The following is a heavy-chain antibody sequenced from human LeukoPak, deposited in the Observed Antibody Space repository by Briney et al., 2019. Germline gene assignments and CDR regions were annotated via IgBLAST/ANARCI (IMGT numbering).Heavy chain of an antibody. CDR3: ARTCSSSSCHMVH. D-gene: IGHD2-2*02. Sequence: GASVKVSCKASGYTFANFGITWVRQAPGQGLEWMGWISVYNGSTNYAQNLQGRVTLTTDTSTSTAYMELRSLRSDDTALYYCARTCSSSSCHMVHWGQGTLVTVSS. J-gene: IGHJ4*02. CDR2: ISVYNGST. CDR1: GYTFANFG. V-gene: IGHV1-18*01.